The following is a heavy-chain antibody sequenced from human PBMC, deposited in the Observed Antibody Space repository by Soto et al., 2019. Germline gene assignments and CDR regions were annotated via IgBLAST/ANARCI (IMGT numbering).Heavy chain of an antibody. D-gene: IGHD3-9*01. CDR1: GYTFTSYG. Sequence: ASVKVSCKASGYTFTSYGISWVRQAPGQGLEWMGWISAYNGNTNYAQKLQGRVTMTTDTSTSTAYMELRSLRSDDTAVYYCARDPGGEDYDILTGPFNGGYYYYYMDVWGKGTTVTVSS. J-gene: IGHJ6*03. CDR3: ARDPGGEDYDILTGPFNGGYYYYYMDV. CDR2: ISAYNGNT. V-gene: IGHV1-18*01.